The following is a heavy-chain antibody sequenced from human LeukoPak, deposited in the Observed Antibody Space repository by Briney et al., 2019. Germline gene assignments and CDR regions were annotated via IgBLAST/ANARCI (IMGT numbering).Heavy chain of an antibody. V-gene: IGHV4-30-4*01. J-gene: IGHJ6*02. CDR1: GGSISSGDYY. CDR2: IYYSGST. D-gene: IGHD3-10*01. CDR3: ARYITMVRGVITYYYYGMDV. Sequence: SETLSLTCTVSGGSISSGDYYWSWIRQPPGKGLEWIGYIYYSGSTYYSPSLKSRVTISVDTSKNQFSLKLSSVTAADTAVYYCARYITMVRGVITYYYYGMDVWGQGTTVTVSS.